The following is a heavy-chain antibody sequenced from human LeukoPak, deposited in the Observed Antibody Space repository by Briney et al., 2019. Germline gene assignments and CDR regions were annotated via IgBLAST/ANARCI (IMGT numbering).Heavy chain of an antibody. D-gene: IGHD3-3*01. CDR3: ARVDYDFWSGSPYNWFDP. CDR1: GVSISSHY. CDR2: IYYSGST. J-gene: IGHJ5*02. V-gene: IGHV4-59*11. Sequence: SETLSLTCTVSGVSISSHYWSWLRQPPGKGLEWVGYIYYSGSTNYNPSLKSRVTISVDTSKNQFSLELSSVTAADTAVYYCARVDYDFWSGSPYNWFDPWGQGTLVTVSS.